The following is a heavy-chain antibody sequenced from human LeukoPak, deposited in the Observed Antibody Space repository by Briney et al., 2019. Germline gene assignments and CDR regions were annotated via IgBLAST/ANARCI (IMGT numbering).Heavy chain of an antibody. J-gene: IGHJ4*02. Sequence: GESLKISCKGFGYSFTNYWIAWVRQMPGKGLEWMGIIYPGDSDTRYSPSFQGQVTISADKSITTAYLQWSSLKASDTAMYYCARHRDCTNGICYKIDYWGQGTLVTVSS. CDR2: IYPGDSDT. CDR1: GYSFTNYW. CDR3: ARHRDCTNGICYKIDY. D-gene: IGHD2-8*01. V-gene: IGHV5-51*01.